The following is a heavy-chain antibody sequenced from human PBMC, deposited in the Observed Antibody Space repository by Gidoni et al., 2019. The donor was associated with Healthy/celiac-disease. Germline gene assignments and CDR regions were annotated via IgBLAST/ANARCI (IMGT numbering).Heavy chain of an antibody. Sequence: EVQLVESGGGLVQPGGSLSLSCAASGFTFSSYWMSWVRQAPGKGLEWVANIKQDGSEKYYVDSVKGRFTISRDNAKNSLYLQMNSLRAEDTAVYYCARDDEAATDYYGMDVWGQGTTVTVSS. CDR2: IKQDGSEK. J-gene: IGHJ6*02. V-gene: IGHV3-7*01. CDR1: GFTFSSYW. CDR3: ARDDEAATDYYGMDV. D-gene: IGHD2-15*01.